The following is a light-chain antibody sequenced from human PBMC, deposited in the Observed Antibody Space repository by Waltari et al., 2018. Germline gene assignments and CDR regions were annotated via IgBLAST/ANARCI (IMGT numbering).Light chain of an antibody. CDR2: AS. CDR1: QGISTS. V-gene: IGKV1-9*01. J-gene: IGKJ4*01. Sequence: DIQLTQSPSFLSASVGDRVTITCRASQGISTSLAWYQQKSGKAPNLLIYASTLQSGVPSRFSGHGSGTEFTLTITTLQPEDFGTYYCQQLSSYPLTFGGGTKLEI. CDR3: QQLSSYPLT.